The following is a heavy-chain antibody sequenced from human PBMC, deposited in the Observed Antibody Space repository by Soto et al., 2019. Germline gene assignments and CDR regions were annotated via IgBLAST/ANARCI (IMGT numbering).Heavy chain of an antibody. CDR1: VFTFSIYE. D-gene: IGHD1-20*01. Sequence: GGSLRFSCASSVFTFSIYEMNWVRQAPGRGLEWVSYISSSGSTIYYADSVKGRFTISRDNAKNSLYLQMNSLRAEDTAVYYCARTNGASGITRTPFDYWGQGTMVTVSS. CDR3: ARTNGASGITRTPFDY. J-gene: IGHJ4*02. CDR2: ISSSGSTI. V-gene: IGHV3-48*03.